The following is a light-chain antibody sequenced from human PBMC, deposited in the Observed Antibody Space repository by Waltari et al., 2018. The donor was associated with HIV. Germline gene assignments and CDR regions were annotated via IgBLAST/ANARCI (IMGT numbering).Light chain of an antibody. CDR2: EVS. V-gene: IGLV2-14*01. J-gene: IGLJ1*01. Sequence: QSALTQPASVSGSPGQSLTISCTGTNSDLGAYNSVSWHHQHPGTAPKLLIYEVSNRPSVVSNRFSGSKSGTTASLTISGLQAEDEADYYCSSYTGTSTLYVFGPGTKVTVL. CDR1: NSDLGAYNS. CDR3: SSYTGTSTLYV.